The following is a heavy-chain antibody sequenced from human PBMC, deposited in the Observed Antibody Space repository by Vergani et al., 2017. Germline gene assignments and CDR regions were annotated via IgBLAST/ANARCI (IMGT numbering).Heavy chain of an antibody. D-gene: IGHD5-24*01. Sequence: EVQLVETGGGLIQPGGSLRLSCAASGFTVSSNYMSWVRQAPGKGLEWVSVIYSGGSTYYADSVKGRFTISRDNSKNTLYLQMNSLRAEDTVVYYSARALTGRGRAYGDWYFDLWGRGTLVTVSS. CDR1: GFTVSSNY. V-gene: IGHV3-53*02. J-gene: IGHJ2*01. CDR2: IYSGGST. CDR3: ARALTGRGRAYGDWYFDL.